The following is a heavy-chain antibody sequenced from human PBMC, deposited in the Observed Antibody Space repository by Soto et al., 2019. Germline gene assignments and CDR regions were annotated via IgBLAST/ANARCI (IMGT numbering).Heavy chain of an antibody. Sequence: ASVKVSCKASGYTFTGYYMHWVRQAPGQGLEWMGWINPNSGGTNYAQKFQGRVTMTRDTSISTAYMELSRLRSDDTAVYYCARVAAQDFWSDYLGYYYYGMDVWGQGTTVTVSS. J-gene: IGHJ6*02. D-gene: IGHD3-3*01. CDR2: INPNSGGT. CDR3: ARVAAQDFWSDYLGYYYYGMDV. V-gene: IGHV1-2*02. CDR1: GYTFTGYY.